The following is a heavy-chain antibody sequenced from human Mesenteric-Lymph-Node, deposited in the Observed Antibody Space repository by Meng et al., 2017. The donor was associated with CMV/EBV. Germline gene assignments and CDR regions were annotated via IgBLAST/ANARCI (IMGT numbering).Heavy chain of an antibody. Sequence: SETLSLTCTVAGGSISSSRYYWGWIRQPPGKGLEWIGSMYSSGSTYYNPSLKSRVTISVDTSKNQFSLKLSSVTAADTAVYYCARVPIVVVPAAIAKDNWFDPWGQGTLVTVSS. CDR1: GGSISSSRYY. D-gene: IGHD2-2*01. CDR2: MYSSGST. V-gene: IGHV4-39*07. CDR3: ARVPIVVVPAAIAKDNWFDP. J-gene: IGHJ5*02.